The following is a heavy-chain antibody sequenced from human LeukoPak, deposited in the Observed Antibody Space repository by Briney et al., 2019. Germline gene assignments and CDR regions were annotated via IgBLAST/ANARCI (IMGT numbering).Heavy chain of an antibody. CDR1: GYTFTGYY. V-gene: IGHV1-18*04. CDR2: ISAYNGNT. CDR3: ARGDSSGYHEDAFDI. J-gene: IGHJ3*02. Sequence: ASVKVSCKASGYTFTGYYMHWVRQAPGQGLEWMGWISAYNGNTNYAQKLQGRVTMTTDTSTSTAYMELRSLRSDDTAVYYCARGDSSGYHEDAFDIWGQGTMVTVSS. D-gene: IGHD3-22*01.